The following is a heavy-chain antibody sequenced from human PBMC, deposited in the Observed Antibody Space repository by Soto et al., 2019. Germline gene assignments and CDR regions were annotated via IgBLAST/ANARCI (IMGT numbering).Heavy chain of an antibody. CDR3: ARSGGVLVGATFSGFDY. CDR1: GYTFTSYD. V-gene: IGHV1-8*01. Sequence: GASVKVSCKASGYTFTSYDINWVRQATGQGLEWMGWMNPNSGNTGYAQKFQGRVTMTRNTSISTAYMELSSLRSEDTAVYYCARSGGVLVGATFSGFDYWGQGTLVTVSS. J-gene: IGHJ4*02. D-gene: IGHD1-26*01. CDR2: MNPNSGNT.